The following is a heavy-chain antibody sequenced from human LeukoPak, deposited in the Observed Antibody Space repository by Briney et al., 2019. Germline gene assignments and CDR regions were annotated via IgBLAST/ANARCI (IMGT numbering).Heavy chain of an antibody. J-gene: IGHJ3*02. CDR2: ISGSGAST. D-gene: IGHD4-23*01. Sequence: PGGSLRLSCAASGFTFSSYAMSWVRQAPGQGLEWVSSISGSGASTYYADSVKGRFTISRDNSKTTLYLHMSSLRAEDTAIYYCAKSFGNSALYAFHIWGQGTMVTVSS. CDR3: AKSFGNSALYAFHI. V-gene: IGHV3-23*01. CDR1: GFTFSSYA.